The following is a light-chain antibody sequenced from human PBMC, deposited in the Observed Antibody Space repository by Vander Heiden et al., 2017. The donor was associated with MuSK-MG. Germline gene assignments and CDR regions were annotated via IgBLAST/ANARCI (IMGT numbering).Light chain of an antibody. CDR3: QQDDSYFRS. Sequence: DIQMTQSPSTLSASVGDRITITCRASQSIGRSLAWYQQKPGKAPKLLMFKDSTLESGVPSRFSGRGSGTEFTLTITSLQPDDFATYYCQQDDSYFRSFGQGTKVEI. CDR2: KDS. J-gene: IGKJ1*01. CDR1: QSIGRS. V-gene: IGKV1-5*03.